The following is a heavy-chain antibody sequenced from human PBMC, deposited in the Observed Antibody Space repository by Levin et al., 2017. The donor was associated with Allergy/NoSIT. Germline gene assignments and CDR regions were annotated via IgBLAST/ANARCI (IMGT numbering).Heavy chain of an antibody. CDR3: ARGGVMVRGRLGGLAFDI. Sequence: PGGSLRLSCAASGFTFSSYAMHWVRQAPGKGLEWVAVISYDGSNKYYADSVKGRFTISRDNSKNTLYLQMNSLRAEDTAVYYCARGGVMVRGRLGGLAFDIWGQGTMVTVSS. V-gene: IGHV3-30-3*01. D-gene: IGHD3-10*01. J-gene: IGHJ3*02. CDR1: GFTFSSYA. CDR2: ISYDGSNK.